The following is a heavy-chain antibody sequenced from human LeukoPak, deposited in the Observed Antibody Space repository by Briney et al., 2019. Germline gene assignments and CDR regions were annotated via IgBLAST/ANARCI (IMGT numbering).Heavy chain of an antibody. D-gene: IGHD3-3*01. Sequence: GASVKVSCKASGGTFSSYAISWVRQAPGQGLEWMGRIIPILGIANYAQKFQGRVTITADKSTSTAYMELSSLRSEDTAVYYCARGGKYYDFWSGYLDYYYGMDVWGQGTTVTVSS. V-gene: IGHV1-69*04. CDR2: IIPILGIA. J-gene: IGHJ6*02. CDR3: ARGGKYYDFWSGYLDYYYGMDV. CDR1: GGTFSSYA.